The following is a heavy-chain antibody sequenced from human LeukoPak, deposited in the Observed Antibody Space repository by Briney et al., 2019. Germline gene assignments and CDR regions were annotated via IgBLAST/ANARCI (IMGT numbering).Heavy chain of an antibody. CDR1: GYTFTSYG. J-gene: IGHJ5*02. V-gene: IGHV1-2*02. Sequence: ASVKVSCKASGYTFTSYGISWVRQAPGQGLEWMGWINPNSGGTNYAQKFQGRVTTTRDTFISTAYMELSRLRSDDTAVYYCARTREYQLLVLWFDPWGQGTLVTVSS. D-gene: IGHD2-2*01. CDR3: ARTREYQLLVLWFDP. CDR2: INPNSGGT.